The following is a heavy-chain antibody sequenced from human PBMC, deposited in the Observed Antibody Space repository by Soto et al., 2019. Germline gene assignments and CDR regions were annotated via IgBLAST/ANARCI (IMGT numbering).Heavy chain of an antibody. V-gene: IGHV4-31*11. CDR2: FYYTGSI. CDR3: ARDLRLDS. Sequence: SETLSLTCAVSGDSINTGGYFWSWIRQHPGKGPEWIGYFYYTGSIHYNPSLESRVTIAADTSKNQLSLILSSVTAADTAVYYCARDLRLDSWGPGTLVTVSS. CDR1: GDSINTGGYF. J-gene: IGHJ4*02. D-gene: IGHD2-21*02.